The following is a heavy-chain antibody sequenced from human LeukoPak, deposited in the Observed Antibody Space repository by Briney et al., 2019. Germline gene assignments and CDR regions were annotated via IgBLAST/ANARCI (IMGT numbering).Heavy chain of an antibody. CDR2: IYHSGST. CDR1: GGSISSGGYY. D-gene: IGHD6-13*01. J-gene: IGHJ3*02. V-gene: IGHV4-30-2*01. Sequence: SQTLSLTCTVSGGSISSGGYYWSWIRQPPGKGLEWIGYIYHSGSTYYNPSLKSRVTISVDRSKNQFSLKLSSVTAADTAVYYCARDSSSWQGGAFDIWGQGTMVTVSS. CDR3: ARDSSSWQGGAFDI.